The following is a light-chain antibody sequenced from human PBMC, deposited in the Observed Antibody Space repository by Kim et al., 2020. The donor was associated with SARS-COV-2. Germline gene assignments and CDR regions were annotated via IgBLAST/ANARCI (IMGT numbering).Light chain of an antibody. V-gene: IGKV1-16*02. J-gene: IGKJ2*01. Sequence: SASVGDRVTITCRASQGINNYLAWFQQKPGNAPKSLIYGASTLQSGVPSKFSGSGFGTDFTLIISDLQPEDFATYYCQQYNGYPYTFGQGTKLEI. CDR2: GAS. CDR1: QGINNY. CDR3: QQYNGYPYT.